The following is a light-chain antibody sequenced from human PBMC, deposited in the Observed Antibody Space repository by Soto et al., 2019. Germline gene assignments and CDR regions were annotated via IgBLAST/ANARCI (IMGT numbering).Light chain of an antibody. CDR1: QSLTSTY. V-gene: IGKV3-20*01. Sequence: EIVLTQSPGTLSLSPGERATLSCRASQSLTSTYLARYQQKPGQAPRLLIYGASNTATGIPDRFSGSGSGTDFTLTINRLEPEDFAVYYCQQYGSSPLTFGQGTKV. J-gene: IGKJ1*01. CDR3: QQYGSSPLT. CDR2: GAS.